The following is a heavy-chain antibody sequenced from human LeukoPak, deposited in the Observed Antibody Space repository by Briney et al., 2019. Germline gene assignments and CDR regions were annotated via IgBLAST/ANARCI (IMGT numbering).Heavy chain of an antibody. J-gene: IGHJ4*02. CDR2: IYYSGST. D-gene: IGHD1-7*01. V-gene: IGHV4-61*01. CDR1: GGSVSSGSYY. CDR3: ARGNWNYVLRSVALDY. Sequence: PSETLSLTCTVSGGSVSSGSYYWSWIRQPPGKGLEWIGYIYYSGSTNYNPSLKSRVTISVDTSKNQFSLKLSSVTAADTAVYYCARGNWNYVLRSVALDYWGQGTLVTVSS.